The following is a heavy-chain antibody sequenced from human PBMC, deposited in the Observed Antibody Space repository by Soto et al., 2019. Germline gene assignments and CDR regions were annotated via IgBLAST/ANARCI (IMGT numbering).Heavy chain of an antibody. D-gene: IGHD2-8*01. CDR1: GYTFTSYG. J-gene: IGHJ6*02. CDR2: ISVYTGNT. CDR3: ARDRCTTDRCYTHHFDV. Sequence: QVHLVQSGGEVTRPGASVKVSGKSSGYTFTSYGVSWVRQAPGQGLEWLGWISVYTGNTKQAQKFQDRVTLTTEASTTTAYMELRSMRSDDTAVYYCARDRCTTDRCYTHHFDVWGQGTTVTVSS. V-gene: IGHV1-18*04.